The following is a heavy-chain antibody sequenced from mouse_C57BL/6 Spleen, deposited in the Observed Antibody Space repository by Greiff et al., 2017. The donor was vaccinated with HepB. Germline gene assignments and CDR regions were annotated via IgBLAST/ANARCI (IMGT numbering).Heavy chain of an antibody. Sequence: EVQLVESGGGLVQPGESLKLSCEASGYTFPAHDMPWVRQTPEKRLEWVADINSDSGSTYYADTMEGRFTIPRDNTKNTLYLQMSSLRSEDTAVYYCAATLISYYAMDDWGQGTTVTVSS. CDR1: GYTFPAHD. J-gene: IGHJ4*01. CDR3: AATLISYYAMDD. V-gene: IGHV5-2*01. CDR2: INSDSGST.